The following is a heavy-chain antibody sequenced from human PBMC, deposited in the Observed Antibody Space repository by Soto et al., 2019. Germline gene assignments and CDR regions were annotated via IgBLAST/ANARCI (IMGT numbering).Heavy chain of an antibody. V-gene: IGHV1-69*12. Sequence: QVQLVQSGAEVKKPGSSVRVSCRTSGGTFKKYGFSWVRQAPGQGLEWMGGIIPMYGIANYGQIFQGRLTITADESTDTVYMDLTSLQSEDTAVYYCAGEVGGTAFHLWGQGTQVTVSS. J-gene: IGHJ5*02. CDR1: GGTFKKYG. CDR2: IIPMYGIA. D-gene: IGHD1-7*01. CDR3: AGEVGGTAFHL.